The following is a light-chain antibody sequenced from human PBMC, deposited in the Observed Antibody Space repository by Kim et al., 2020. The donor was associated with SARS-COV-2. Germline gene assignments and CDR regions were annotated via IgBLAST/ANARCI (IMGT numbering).Light chain of an antibody. J-gene: IGKJ4*01. Sequence: PGERATRSSRASQSIDTSLAWYQHRPGQAPRLLVYDASIRATGVPDRFSGSGSGTDFTLTISSLEPEDFSTYYCQQRDSWPPAVSFGGGTKVDIK. V-gene: IGKV3-11*01. CDR1: QSIDTS. CDR2: DAS. CDR3: QQRDSWPPAVS.